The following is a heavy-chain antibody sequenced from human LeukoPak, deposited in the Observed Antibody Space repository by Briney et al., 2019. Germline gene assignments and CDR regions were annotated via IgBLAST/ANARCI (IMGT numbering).Heavy chain of an antibody. D-gene: IGHD3-22*01. CDR2: LRPDTGAT. V-gene: IGHV1-2*02. CDR1: GYTFSAFY. Sequence: ASVKVSCKTSGYTFSAFYIHWVRQVPGQGLEWMGWLRPDTGATNFAQNFLGRVTMTGDTSISTAYMELSRLRPDDTAVYYCASSTKWLFSFWWFDPWGQGTLVTVSS. J-gene: IGHJ5*02. CDR3: ASSTKWLFSFWWFDP.